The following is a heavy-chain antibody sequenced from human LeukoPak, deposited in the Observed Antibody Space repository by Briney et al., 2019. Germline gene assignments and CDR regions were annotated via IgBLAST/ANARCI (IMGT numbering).Heavy chain of an antibody. Sequence: AASVKVSCKASGYTFTGYYMHWVRQAPGQGLEWMGWINPNSGGTNYAQKFQGWVTMTRDTSISTAYMELSRLRSDDTAVYYCARGEVGKTGGGVHWGQGTLVTVSS. CDR3: ARGEVGKTGGGVH. CDR1: GYTFTGYY. J-gene: IGHJ4*02. CDR2: INPNSGGT. V-gene: IGHV1-2*04. D-gene: IGHD7-27*01.